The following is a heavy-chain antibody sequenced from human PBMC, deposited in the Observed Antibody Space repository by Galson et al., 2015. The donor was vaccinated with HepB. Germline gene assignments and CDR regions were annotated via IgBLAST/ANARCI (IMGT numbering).Heavy chain of an antibody. CDR2: IIPVLGKP. J-gene: IGHJ6*02. D-gene: IGHD2-15*01. Sequence: SSVKVSCKASGGTFTKYSISWVRQAPGGGLEWMGRIIPVLGKPEYAAKFQDRATITVDKSTGTSYMELVSLRSEDTAVYYCAREDCEAGSCRIGGYQYYSGMDVWGQGTTVTVSS. CDR3: AREDCEAGSCRIGGYQYYSGMDV. V-gene: IGHV1-69*08. CDR1: GGTFTKYS.